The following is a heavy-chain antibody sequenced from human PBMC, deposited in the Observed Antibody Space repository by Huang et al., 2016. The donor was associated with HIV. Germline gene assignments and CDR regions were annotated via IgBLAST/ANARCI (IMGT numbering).Heavy chain of an antibody. Sequence: QVQLQESGPGLVKPSETLSLTCTVSGGSVSSGSYYWSWIRQPPGKGLEWCGYIYYSGSTTHNPSLKSRGTISVDTSKNQFSLKLSSVTAADTAVYYCARDTPLGATTGFDYWGQGTLVTVSS. CDR2: IYYSGST. D-gene: IGHD1-26*01. J-gene: IGHJ4*02. CDR3: ARDTPLGATTGFDY. V-gene: IGHV4-61*01. CDR1: GGSVSSGSYY.